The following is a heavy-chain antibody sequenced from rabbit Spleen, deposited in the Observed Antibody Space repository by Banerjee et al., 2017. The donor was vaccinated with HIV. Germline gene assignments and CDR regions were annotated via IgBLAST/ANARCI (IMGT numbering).Heavy chain of an antibody. CDR2: IYAGSSGST. D-gene: IGHD8-1*01. Sequence: QEQLVESGGGLVQPEGSLALTCKASGFDFTSNAMCWVRQAPGKGLEWIACIYAGSSGSTYYASWAKGRFTISKTSSTTVTLQMTSLTAADTATYFCARDYGGNSGFVFNLWGQGTLVTVS. CDR3: ARDYGGNSGFVFNL. V-gene: IGHV1S45*01. CDR1: GFDFTSNA. J-gene: IGHJ4*01.